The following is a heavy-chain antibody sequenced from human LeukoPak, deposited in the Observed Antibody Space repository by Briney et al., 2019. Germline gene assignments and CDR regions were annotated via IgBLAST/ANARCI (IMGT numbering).Heavy chain of an antibody. Sequence: GGSLRLSCAASGFAFSSYSMNWVRQAPGRGLEWVASISTGSGFIFYADSLMGRFTISRDNAKNSLYLQMHSLRAEDTAVYYCARHLTPYAINGDFDYWGQGTLVTVSS. J-gene: IGHJ4*02. CDR3: ARHLTPYAINGDFDY. CDR2: ISTGSGFI. D-gene: IGHD3-10*01. CDR1: GFAFSSYS. V-gene: IGHV3-21*01.